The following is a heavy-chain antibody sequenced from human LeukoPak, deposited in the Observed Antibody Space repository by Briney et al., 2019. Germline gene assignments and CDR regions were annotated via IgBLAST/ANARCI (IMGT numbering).Heavy chain of an antibody. V-gene: IGHV3-66*01. CDR2: IYTGDTT. CDR3: AKVGAVAAVDY. CDR1: GFTVSSKY. D-gene: IGHD6-19*01. Sequence: PGGSLRLSCAASGFTVSSKYMSWVRQAPGKGLEWVSIIYTGDTTYYADSVKGRFTISRDNSKNTLYLQMDGLRAEDTAVYYCAKVGAVAAVDYWGQGTLVTVSS. J-gene: IGHJ4*02.